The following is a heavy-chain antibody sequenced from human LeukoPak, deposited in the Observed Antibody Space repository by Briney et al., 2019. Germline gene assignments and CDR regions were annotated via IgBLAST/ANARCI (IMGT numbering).Heavy chain of an antibody. CDR2: ISSSNTYI. J-gene: IGHJ6*04. CDR3: AKDSKLYCSSPSCYMDV. Sequence: GGTLRLSCEVSGFTFSAYCMNWVRQAPGKGLEGVSYISSSNTYIYFVASVQGRFTISRDNAKNSLYLQINRLRAEDTAVYYCAKDSKLYCSSPSCYMDVWGKGTTVTVSS. D-gene: IGHD2-2*01. V-gene: IGHV3-21*05. CDR1: GFTFSAYC.